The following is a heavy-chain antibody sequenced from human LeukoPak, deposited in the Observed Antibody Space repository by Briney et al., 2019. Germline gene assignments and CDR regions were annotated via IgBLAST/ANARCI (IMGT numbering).Heavy chain of an antibody. J-gene: IGHJ4*02. CDR3: ARSPLISTGWLGFDY. CDR1: GGSITNYY. D-gene: IGHD6-19*01. CDR2: IYYSGSDSGST. V-gene: IGHV4-59*01. Sequence: SETLXLTCNVSGGSITNYYWSWIRQPPGGGLEWIGYIYYSGSDSGSTNYNPSLNGRVTASLDTSKNQFSLKLISLTAADTAVYYCARSPLISTGWLGFDYWGQGALVTVSS.